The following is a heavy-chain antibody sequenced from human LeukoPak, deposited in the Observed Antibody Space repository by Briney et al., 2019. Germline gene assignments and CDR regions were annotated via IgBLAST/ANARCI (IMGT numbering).Heavy chain of an antibody. CDR1: GGSISSSNW. Sequence: PSETLSLTCAVSGGSISSSNWWSWVRQPPGQGLEWIGEIYHSGSTNYNPSLKSRVTISVDKSKNQFSLKLSSVTAADTAVYYCARVPFEDSYGLFYYYYGMDVWGQGTTVTVSS. CDR3: ARVPFEDSYGLFYYYYGMDV. J-gene: IGHJ6*02. V-gene: IGHV4-4*02. D-gene: IGHD5-18*01. CDR2: IYHSGST.